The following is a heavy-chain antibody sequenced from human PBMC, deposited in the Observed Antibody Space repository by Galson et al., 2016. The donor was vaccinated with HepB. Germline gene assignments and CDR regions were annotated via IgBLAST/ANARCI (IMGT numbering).Heavy chain of an antibody. CDR1: GFTFCTYA. J-gene: IGHJ6*02. CDR2: IWFDGNTL. V-gene: IGHV3-33*01. CDR3: ARDPTNPPSNTLFGF. Sequence: SLRLSCAASGFTFCTYAMLWVRQAPGKGLEWLAVIWFDGNTLLYADSVKGRFTVSRDNSKNTLYLQMTSLRTEDTAVYYCARDPTNPPSNTLFGFWGQGTTVTVSS. D-gene: IGHD1-1*01.